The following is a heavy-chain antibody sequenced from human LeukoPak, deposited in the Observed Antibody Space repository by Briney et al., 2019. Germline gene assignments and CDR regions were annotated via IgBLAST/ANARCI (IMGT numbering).Heavy chain of an antibody. D-gene: IGHD3-10*01. CDR1: GYTFTSYY. CDR2: INPSGGST. V-gene: IGHV1-46*01. Sequence: ASVKVSCKESGYTFTSYYMHWVRQAPGQGLEWMGIINPSGGSTSYAQKFQGRVTMNRDTSTSTVYMELSSLRSEDTAVYYCARDKWFGELLYWGQGTLVTVSS. J-gene: IGHJ4*02. CDR3: ARDKWFGELLY.